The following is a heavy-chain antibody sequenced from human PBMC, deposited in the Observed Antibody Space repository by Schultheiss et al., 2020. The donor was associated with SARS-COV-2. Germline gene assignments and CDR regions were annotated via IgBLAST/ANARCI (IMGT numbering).Heavy chain of an antibody. Sequence: SETLSLTCTVSGGSISSGGYYWSWIRQPAGKGLEWIGYIYYSGSTNYNPSLKSRVTISVDTSKNQFSLKLSSVTAADTAVYYCARRTYGSFVWFDPWGPGTLVTGSS. D-gene: IGHD3-10*01. CDR1: GGSISSGGYY. CDR2: IYYSGST. CDR3: ARRTYGSFVWFDP. V-gene: IGHV4-61*10. J-gene: IGHJ5*02.